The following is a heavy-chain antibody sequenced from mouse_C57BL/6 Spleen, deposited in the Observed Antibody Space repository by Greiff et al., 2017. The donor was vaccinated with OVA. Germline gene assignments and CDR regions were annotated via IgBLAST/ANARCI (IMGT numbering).Heavy chain of an antibody. V-gene: IGHV1-15*01. D-gene: IGHD1-1*01. Sequence: VQRVESGAELVRPGASVTLSCKASGYTFTDYEMHWVKQTPVHGLEWIGAIDPETGGTAYNQKFKGKAILTADKSSSTAYMELRSLTSEDSAVYYCTRYYGSSPLMDYWGQGTSVTVSS. CDR3: TRYYGSSPLMDY. CDR2: IDPETGGT. CDR1: GYTFTDYE. J-gene: IGHJ4*01.